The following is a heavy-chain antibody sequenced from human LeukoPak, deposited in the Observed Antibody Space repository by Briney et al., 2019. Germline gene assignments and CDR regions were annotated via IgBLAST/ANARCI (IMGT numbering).Heavy chain of an antibody. J-gene: IGHJ4*02. CDR3: AGSSGYYYIDY. Sequence: GSSLKASCKASGYTFTGYSMHWVREAPGQGLEWVGWINPNSGGTNYAQKFKGRVTMTRATSISTAYMGLSRLRSDDTAVYNCAGSSGYYYIDYWGQETLVTVSS. D-gene: IGHD3-22*01. CDR1: GYTFTGYS. V-gene: IGHV1-2*02. CDR2: INPNSGGT.